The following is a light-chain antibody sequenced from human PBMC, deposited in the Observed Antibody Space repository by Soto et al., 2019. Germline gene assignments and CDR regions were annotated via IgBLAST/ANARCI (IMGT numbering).Light chain of an antibody. J-gene: IGKJ4*01. V-gene: IGKV3-11*01. Sequence: EIVLTQSPANLSLSPGERATLSCRASQSVSSYLAWYQQKPGQAPRLLIYDASNRAIGIPARFSGSGSGTDFTLTISSLEPEDFAVYYCQQRSDWPPLTFGGGTKVEIK. CDR3: QQRSDWPPLT. CDR1: QSVSSY. CDR2: DAS.